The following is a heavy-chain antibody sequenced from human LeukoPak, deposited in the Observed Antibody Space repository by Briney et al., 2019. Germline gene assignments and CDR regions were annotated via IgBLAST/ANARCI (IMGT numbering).Heavy chain of an antibody. J-gene: IGHJ4*02. V-gene: IGHV3-23*01. CDR1: GFTFNTYA. D-gene: IGHD3-10*01. CDR2: ISGSGGST. Sequence: GGSLRLSCAASGFTFNTYAMSWVRQAPGKGLEWVSGISGSGGSTYYADSVKGRFINSRDNSKNTLYLQMTSLRAEDTAVYYCAKDFESGDYFDYWGQGTLVTVSS. CDR3: AKDFESGDYFDY.